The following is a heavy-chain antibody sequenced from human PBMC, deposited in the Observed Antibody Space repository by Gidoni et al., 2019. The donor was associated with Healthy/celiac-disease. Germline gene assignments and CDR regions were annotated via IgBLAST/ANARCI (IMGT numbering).Heavy chain of an antibody. CDR2: IIPIFGTA. D-gene: IGHD2-15*01. CDR3: ARARRGLGYCSGGSCYGNWFDP. Sequence: QVQLVQSGAEVKKPGSSVKVSCTASGGTFSSYAISWVRQAPGQGLEWMGGIIPIFGTANYAQKFQGRVTITADESTSTAYMELSSLRSEDTAVYYCARARRGLGYCSGGSCYGNWFDPWGQGTLVTVSS. J-gene: IGHJ5*02. CDR1: GGTFSSYA. V-gene: IGHV1-69*01.